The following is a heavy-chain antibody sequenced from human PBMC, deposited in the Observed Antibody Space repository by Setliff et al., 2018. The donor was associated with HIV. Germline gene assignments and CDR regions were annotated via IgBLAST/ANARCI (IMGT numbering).Heavy chain of an antibody. J-gene: IGHJ4*02. CDR2: IYHSGRT. CDR3: ASVTPSFPYYCTRDDYCIEH. CDR1: GYSISSDYW. D-gene: IGHD3-10*01. Sequence: SETLSLTCTVSGYSISSDYWWGWIRQPPGKGLEWIGSIYHSGRTYYNPSLPSRVAISIDTSKNQFSLSLQSVSATDTATYYCASVTPSFPYYCTRDDYCIEHWGQGTLVTVSS. V-gene: IGHV4-38-2*02.